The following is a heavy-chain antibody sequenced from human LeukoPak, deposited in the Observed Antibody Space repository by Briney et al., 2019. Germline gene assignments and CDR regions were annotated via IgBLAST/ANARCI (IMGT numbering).Heavy chain of an antibody. CDR2: IYSGGNT. CDR3: ARAFVTAAGFFDT. D-gene: IGHD6-13*01. CDR1: GFTVSSSY. Sequence: GGSLRLSCAASGFTVSSSYMSWVRQAPGKGLEWVSVIYSGGNTYYADSVKGRFTISRDNSVNTLYLQMNSLRTGDTAMYYCARAFVTAAGFFDTWGRGTLVTVSS. V-gene: IGHV3-66*02. J-gene: IGHJ4*02.